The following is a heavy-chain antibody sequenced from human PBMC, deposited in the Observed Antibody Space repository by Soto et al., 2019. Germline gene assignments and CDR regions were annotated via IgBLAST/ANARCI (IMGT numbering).Heavy chain of an antibody. Sequence: SVKVSCKASGGTFSSYAISWVRQAPGQGLEWMGGIIPIFGTANYAQKFQGRVTITADESTSTAYMELSSLRSEDTAVYYCADAKYDFWSESVGGYYYYGMDGWRRGTTVPVSS. CDR2: IIPIFGTA. V-gene: IGHV1-69*13. CDR1: GGTFSSYA. J-gene: IGHJ6*04. CDR3: ADAKYDFWSESVGGYYYYGMDG. D-gene: IGHD3-3*01.